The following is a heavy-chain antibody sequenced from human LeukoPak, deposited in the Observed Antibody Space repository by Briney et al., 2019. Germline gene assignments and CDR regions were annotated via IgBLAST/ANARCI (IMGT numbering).Heavy chain of an antibody. D-gene: IGHD1-26*01. CDR2: IRSKAYGGTT. Sequence: AGGSLRLSCTGSGFTFGDYAMSWVRQAPGKGLEWVGFIRSKAYGGTTEYAASVKGRFTISREDSKSIAYLQMNSPKTEDTAVYYCTRDLGSYYIVNWGQGTLVTVSS. CDR3: TRDLGSYYIVN. V-gene: IGHV3-49*04. CDR1: GFTFGDYA. J-gene: IGHJ4*02.